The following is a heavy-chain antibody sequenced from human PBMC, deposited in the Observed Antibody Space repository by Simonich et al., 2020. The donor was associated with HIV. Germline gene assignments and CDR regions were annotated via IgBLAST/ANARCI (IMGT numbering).Heavy chain of an antibody. J-gene: IGHJ2*01. D-gene: IGHD3-10*01. CDR1: GYTFTNYG. CDR2: TSTKKGNT. V-gene: IGHV1-18*01. CDR3: ASTSGVWFGEGWYFDL. Sequence: QVQLVQSGAEVKKPGASVKVSCKASGYTFTNYGISWGRQAPGQGLEGMGWTSTKKGNTNYAQKFQGRVTMTTDTSTSTAYMELRSLRFDDTAVYYCASTSGVWFGEGWYFDLWGRGTLVTVSS.